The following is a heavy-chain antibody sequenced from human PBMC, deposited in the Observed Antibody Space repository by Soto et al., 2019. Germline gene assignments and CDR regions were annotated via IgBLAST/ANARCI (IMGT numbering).Heavy chain of an antibody. CDR2: ISAPNGNT. CDR3: ARGRYGDY. CDR1: GYAFTTYG. Sequence: QVHLVQSGAEVKKPGASVKVSCKGPGYAFTTYGITWVRQAPGQGLEWMGWISAPNGNTNYAQKLQGRVTVTRDTSTRTACMTLRSLRSVDTAVSYCARGRYGDYWGQGAVVTVSS. D-gene: IGHD1-1*01. V-gene: IGHV1-18*01. J-gene: IGHJ4*02.